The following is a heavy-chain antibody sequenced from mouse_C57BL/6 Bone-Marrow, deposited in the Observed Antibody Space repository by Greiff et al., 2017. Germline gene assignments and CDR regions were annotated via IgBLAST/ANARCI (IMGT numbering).Heavy chain of an antibody. Sequence: VQLQQPGAELVMPGASVKLSCKASGYTFTSYWMHWVKQRPGQGLEWIGEIDPSDSYTNYNQKFKGKSTLTVDKSSSTAYMQLSSLTSEDSAVDYYAGRGPYCAMSYWDQGTSITVSS. CDR3: AGRGPYCAMSY. CDR1: GYTFTSYW. CDR2: IDPSDSYT. D-gene: IGHD3-3*01. J-gene: IGHJ4*01. V-gene: IGHV1-69*01.